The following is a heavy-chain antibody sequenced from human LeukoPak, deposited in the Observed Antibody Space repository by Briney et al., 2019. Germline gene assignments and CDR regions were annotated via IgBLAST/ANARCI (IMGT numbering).Heavy chain of an antibody. V-gene: IGHV5-51*01. Sequence: GESLQISCKGSGYSFTSYWIGWVRQMPGKGLEWMGIIYPGDTDTRYSPSFQGQVTISADKSISTAYLQWSSLKASDTAMYYCARRLYVVRGVGNAFDIWGQGTMVTVSS. D-gene: IGHD3-10*01. CDR1: GYSFTSYW. J-gene: IGHJ3*02. CDR3: ARRLYVVRGVGNAFDI. CDR2: IYPGDTDT.